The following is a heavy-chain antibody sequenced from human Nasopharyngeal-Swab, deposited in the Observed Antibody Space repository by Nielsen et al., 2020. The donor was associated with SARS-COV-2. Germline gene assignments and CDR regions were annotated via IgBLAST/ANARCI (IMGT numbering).Heavy chain of an antibody. Sequence: GGSLRLSCAASGFTFGDYAMSWVRTAPGKGLEWVSEISGRGGSTYYAASVKGRFTISRDNSKHTLYLQMSSLRAEDTAIYYCAKDLGVESPLWFDYWGQGTLLTVSS. CDR1: GFTFGDYA. CDR2: ISGRGGST. D-gene: IGHD4-23*01. V-gene: IGHV3-23*01. J-gene: IGHJ4*02. CDR3: AKDLGVESPLWFDY.